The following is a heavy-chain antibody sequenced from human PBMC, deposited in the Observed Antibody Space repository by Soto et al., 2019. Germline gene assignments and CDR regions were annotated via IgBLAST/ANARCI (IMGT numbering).Heavy chain of an antibody. V-gene: IGHV1-3*01. CDR3: ARAPGGQPYDY. Sequence: ASVKVSCKASGYTFTSYAMNWVRQAPGQRLEWMGWINAGNGNTNLAQKFQGRVTMTTDTSTSTAYMELRSLRSDDTAVYYCARAPGGQPYDYWGQGTLVTVSS. CDR2: INAGNGNT. J-gene: IGHJ4*02. CDR1: GYTFTSYA. D-gene: IGHD3-10*01.